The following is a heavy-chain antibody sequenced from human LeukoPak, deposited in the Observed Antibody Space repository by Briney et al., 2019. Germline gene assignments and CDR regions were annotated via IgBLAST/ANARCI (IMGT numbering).Heavy chain of an antibody. Sequence: GGSLRLSCAASGFTFSSYSMNWVRQAPGKGLEWVSYISGSSSTKYYADSVKGRFTISRDNAKNSLYLQMNSLRAEGTAVYYCARIYLGIAVASLDHWGQGTLVTVSS. V-gene: IGHV3-48*04. CDR3: ARIYLGIAVASLDH. J-gene: IGHJ4*02. CDR2: ISGSSSTK. D-gene: IGHD6-19*01. CDR1: GFTFSSYS.